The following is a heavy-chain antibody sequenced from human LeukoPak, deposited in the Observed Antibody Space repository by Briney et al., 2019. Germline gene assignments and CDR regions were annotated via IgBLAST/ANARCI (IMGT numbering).Heavy chain of an antibody. V-gene: IGHV3-13*04. CDR3: ARGLVGATDAFDI. Sequence: PGGSLRLSCAASGFTFSSYDMHWVRQATGKGLEWVSAIGTAGDTYYPGSVKGRFTISRENAKNSLYLQMNSLRAGDTAVYYCARGLVGATDAFDIWGQGTVVTVSS. CDR1: GFTFSSYD. CDR2: IGTAGDT. J-gene: IGHJ3*02. D-gene: IGHD1-26*01.